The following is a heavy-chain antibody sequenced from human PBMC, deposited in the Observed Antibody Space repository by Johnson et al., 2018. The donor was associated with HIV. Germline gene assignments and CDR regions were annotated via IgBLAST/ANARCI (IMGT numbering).Heavy chain of an antibody. J-gene: IGHJ3*02. CDR2: ISSSGSTI. CDR1: GFTFSDYY. D-gene: IGHD6-13*01. V-gene: IGHV3-11*04. CDR3: ATYSSSWYKGGYAFDI. Sequence: QMQLVESGGGLVKPGGSLRLSCAPSGFTFSDYYMSWMRQAPGQGLEWVSYISSSGSTIYYADSVKGRFTISRDNAKNSLYLQMNSLRAEDTAVYYCATYSSSWYKGGYAFDIWGQGTMVTVSS.